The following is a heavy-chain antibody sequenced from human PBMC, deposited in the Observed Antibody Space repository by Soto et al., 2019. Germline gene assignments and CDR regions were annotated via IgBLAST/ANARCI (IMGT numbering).Heavy chain of an antibody. CDR1: GGTFSSYA. CDR2: IIPIFGTA. Sequence: QVQLVQSGAEVKKPGSSVKVSCKASGGTFSSYAISWVRQAPGQGLEWMGGIIPIFGTANYAQKFQGRVTITADESTSTAYMELSSMRSKDTAVYYCASTPRLRFLEWLFDYWGQGTLVTVSS. D-gene: IGHD3-3*01. CDR3: ASTPRLRFLEWLFDY. J-gene: IGHJ4*02. V-gene: IGHV1-69*01.